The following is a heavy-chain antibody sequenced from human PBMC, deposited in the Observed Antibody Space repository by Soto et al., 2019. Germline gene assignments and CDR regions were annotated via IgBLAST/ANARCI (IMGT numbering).Heavy chain of an antibody. D-gene: IGHD6-19*01. J-gene: IGHJ6*02. CDR3: AKETVEDSSGWYRYYYYYYGMDV. CDR1: GFTFSSYG. Sequence: PGGSLRLSCAASGFTFSSYGMHWVRQAPGKGLEWVAVISYDGSNKYYADSVKGRFTISRDNSKNTLYLQMNSLRAEDTAVYYCAKETVEDSSGWYRYYYYYYGMDVWGQGTTVTVSS. V-gene: IGHV3-30*18. CDR2: ISYDGSNK.